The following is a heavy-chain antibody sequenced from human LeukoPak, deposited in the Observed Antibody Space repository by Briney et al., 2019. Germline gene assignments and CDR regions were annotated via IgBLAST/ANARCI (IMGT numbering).Heavy chain of an antibody. CDR3: ARDSGSYVAGDRAFDP. CDR1: GYTFTSYG. D-gene: IGHD1-26*01. Sequence: ASVKVSFKASGYTFTSYGISWVRQAPGQGLEWMGWINAYNGNTNYAQKLQGRVTMTTDTSTSTAYMELRSLRSDDTAVYYCARDSGSYVAGDRAFDPWGQGTLVTVSS. V-gene: IGHV1-18*01. CDR2: INAYNGNT. J-gene: IGHJ5*02.